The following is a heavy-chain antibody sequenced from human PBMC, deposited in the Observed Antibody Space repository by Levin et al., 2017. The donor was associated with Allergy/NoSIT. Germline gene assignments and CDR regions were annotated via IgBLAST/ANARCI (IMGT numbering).Heavy chain of an antibody. Sequence: GGSLRLSCAASGFTFSSYSMNWVRQAPGKGLEWVSYISSSSSTIYYADSVKGRFTISRDNAKNSLYLQMNSLRAEDTAVYYCARVGGRAHIDYFDFWGQGTLVTVSS. CDR1: GFTFSSYS. J-gene: IGHJ4*02. CDR2: ISSSSSTI. CDR3: ARVGGRAHIDYFDF. D-gene: IGHD3-10*01. V-gene: IGHV3-48*01.